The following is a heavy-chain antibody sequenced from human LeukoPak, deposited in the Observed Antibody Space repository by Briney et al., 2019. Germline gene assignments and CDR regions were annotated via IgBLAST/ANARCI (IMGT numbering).Heavy chain of an antibody. CDR1: GFTFSSYG. Sequence: GGSLRLSCAASGFTFSSYGMHWVRQAPGKGLGRVAVIWYDGSNKYYADSVKGRFTISRDNSKNTLYLQMNSLRAEDTAVYYCARDGAEGATDYWGQGTLVTVSS. CDR2: IWYDGSNK. CDR3: ARDGAEGATDY. J-gene: IGHJ4*02. V-gene: IGHV3-33*01. D-gene: IGHD1-26*01.